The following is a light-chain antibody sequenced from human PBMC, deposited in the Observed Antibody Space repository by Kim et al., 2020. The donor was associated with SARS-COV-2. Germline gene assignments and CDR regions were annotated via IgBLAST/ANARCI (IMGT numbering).Light chain of an antibody. CDR3: GTWDSSLTAGV. CDR2: DNN. V-gene: IGLV1-51*01. Sequence: QSVLTQPPSVSAAPGQKVTIPCSGSSFNIGNNYVSWYQQFPGTAPKLLIYDNNKRPSGIPDRFSCSKSGTSATLGITGLQAGDEADYYCGTWDSSLTAGVFGGGTKLTVL. CDR1: SFNIGNNY. J-gene: IGLJ3*02.